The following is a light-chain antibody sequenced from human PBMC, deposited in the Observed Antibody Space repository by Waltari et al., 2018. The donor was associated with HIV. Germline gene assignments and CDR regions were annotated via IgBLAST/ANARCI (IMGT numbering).Light chain of an antibody. V-gene: IGKV1-39*01. CDR1: QTMNIY. J-gene: IGKJ1*01. CDR3: QQSYSSLWT. Sequence: DIQMTPSPSSLSASVGDRVTITCRTSQTMNIYLNWYQQKPGKAPQLLIYAASSLQSGVPSRFSGSGSGTDFTLTISGVQPEDSATYYCQQSYSSLWTFGQGTKVEIK. CDR2: AAS.